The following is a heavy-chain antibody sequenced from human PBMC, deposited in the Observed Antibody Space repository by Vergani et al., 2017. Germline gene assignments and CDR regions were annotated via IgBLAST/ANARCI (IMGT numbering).Heavy chain of an antibody. Sequence: QIQLVQSGAEVKQPGASVKVSCKASGYTFVNYGISWVRQAPGQGLEWVGWISAQTGNTKSAQKLQGRVTMTTDTSTTTAYMELRSLRSDDTAVYYCAREDSGSYSVDGMDVWGQGTTVTVSS. CDR3: AREDSGSYSVDGMDV. J-gene: IGHJ6*02. V-gene: IGHV1-18*01. CDR2: ISAQTGNT. CDR1: GYTFVNYG. D-gene: IGHD1-26*01.